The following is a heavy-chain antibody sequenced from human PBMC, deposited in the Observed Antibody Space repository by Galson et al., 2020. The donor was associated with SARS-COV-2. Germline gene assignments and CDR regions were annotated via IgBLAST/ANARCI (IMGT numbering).Heavy chain of an antibody. D-gene: IGHD3-3*01. V-gene: IGHV1-69*10. CDR3: ARGTSGWSGLTAYYYYYMDV. CDR2: IIPILGIA. J-gene: IGHJ6*03. CDR1: GGTFSSYA. Sequence: SVKVSCKASGGTFSSYAISWVRQAPGQGLEWMGGIIPILGIANYAQKFQGRVTITADKSTSTAYMELSSLRSEDTAVYYCARGTSGWSGLTAYYYYYMDVWGKGTTVTVSS.